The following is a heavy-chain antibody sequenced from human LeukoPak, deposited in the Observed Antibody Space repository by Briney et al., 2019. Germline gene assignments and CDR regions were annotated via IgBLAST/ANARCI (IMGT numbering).Heavy chain of an antibody. D-gene: IGHD3-3*01. Sequence: SETLSLTCSLSGGSISGHYWTWIRQPPGKGLEWIGQIHYSGRPDYNPSLKSRITLSVDTSKNQTSLKLSSVTAADTAVYYCARFGVDYDMDVWGQGTTVTVSS. CDR1: GGSISGHY. J-gene: IGHJ6*02. V-gene: IGHV4-59*11. CDR3: ARFGVDYDMDV. CDR2: IHYSGRP.